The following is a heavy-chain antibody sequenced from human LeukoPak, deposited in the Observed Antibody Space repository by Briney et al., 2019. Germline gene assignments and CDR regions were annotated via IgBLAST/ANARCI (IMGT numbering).Heavy chain of an antibody. CDR3: AKVGLYGGNWPAHWYLDL. Sequence: SETLSLTCTVSGGSISVQYWSWIRQPPGKGLEWIGYIYYSGSTNYNPSLKSRVTIAVDTSKNQFSLKLTSVTAADTAVYYCAKVGLYGGNWPAHWYLDLWGRGTLVTVSS. D-gene: IGHD4-23*01. CDR2: IYYSGST. CDR1: GGSISVQY. J-gene: IGHJ2*01. V-gene: IGHV4-59*11.